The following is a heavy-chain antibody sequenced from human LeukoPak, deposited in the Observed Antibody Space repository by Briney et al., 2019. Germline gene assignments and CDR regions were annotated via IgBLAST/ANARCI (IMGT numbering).Heavy chain of an antibody. CDR2: ISHHGANK. Sequence: GRSLRLSCVASGFTFSTYGMSWVRQAPGKGLEWVAVISHHGANKFYGDSVKGRFTISRDNSNNMVYLQMNGLRAEDTAVYYCAKVGRGSSSYRDYWGQGTLVTVSS. D-gene: IGHD6-13*01. CDR1: GFTFSTYG. CDR3: AKVGRGSSSYRDY. V-gene: IGHV3-30*18. J-gene: IGHJ4*02.